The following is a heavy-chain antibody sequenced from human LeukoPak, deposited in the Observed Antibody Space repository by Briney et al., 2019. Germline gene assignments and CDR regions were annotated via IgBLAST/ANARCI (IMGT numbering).Heavy chain of an antibody. CDR2: IIPIFGTA. D-gene: IGHD5-18*01. CDR1: GGTFSSYA. J-gene: IGHJ4*02. V-gene: IGHV1-69*06. CDR3: ARENNYGYFDY. Sequence: SVKVSCKASGGTFSSYAISWVRQAPGQGLEWMGGIIPIFGTANYAQKFQGRVTITADKSTSTAYMELSSLRSQDTAVYYCARENNYGYFDYWGQGTLVTVSS.